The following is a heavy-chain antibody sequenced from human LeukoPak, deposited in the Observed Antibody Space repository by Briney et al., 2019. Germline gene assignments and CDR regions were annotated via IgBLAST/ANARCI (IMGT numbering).Heavy chain of an antibody. CDR1: GWSFSGYC. D-gene: IGHD1-20*01. CDR2: INHSGST. J-gene: IGHJ4*02. V-gene: IGHV4-34*01. CDR3: ASQDLYNWNYVDY. Sequence: SETLSLTCAVYGWSFSGYCWSWIRQPPGKGLEWIGEINHSGSTNYNPSLKSRVTISVDTSKNQFSLKLSSVTAADTAVYYCASQDLYNWNYVDYWGQGTLVTVSS.